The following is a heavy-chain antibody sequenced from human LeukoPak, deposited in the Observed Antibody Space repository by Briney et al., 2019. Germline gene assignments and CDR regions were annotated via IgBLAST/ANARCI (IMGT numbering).Heavy chain of an antibody. J-gene: IGHJ3*02. CDR2: TKQDGSEK. Sequence: GGSLRLSCAASGFTFSSYWMSWVRQAPGKGLEWVANTKQDGSEKYYVDSVKGRFTISRDNAKNSLYLQMNSLRAEDTAVYYCAREPHLSYYDSSGRDAFDIWGQGTMVTVSS. CDR3: AREPHLSYYDSSGRDAFDI. D-gene: IGHD3-22*01. CDR1: GFTFSSYW. V-gene: IGHV3-7*01.